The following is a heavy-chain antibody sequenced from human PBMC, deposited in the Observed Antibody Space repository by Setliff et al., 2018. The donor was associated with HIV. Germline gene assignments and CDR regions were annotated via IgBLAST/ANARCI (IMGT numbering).Heavy chain of an antibody. Sequence: SETLSLTCAVSGDSITRGGDFWSWIRHHPGKGLEWIGYIYYTGSTYYNPSLKSRVTISLDTSKNQVSLKLNSVTAADTAVFYCARGGRKDLADTWGQGTLVTVS. CDR3: ARGGRKDLADT. D-gene: IGHD3-16*01. J-gene: IGHJ5*02. V-gene: IGHV4-31*11. CDR2: IYYTGST. CDR1: GDSITRGGDF.